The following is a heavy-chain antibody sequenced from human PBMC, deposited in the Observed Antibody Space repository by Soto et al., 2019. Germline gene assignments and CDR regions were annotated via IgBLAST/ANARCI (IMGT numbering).Heavy chain of an antibody. CDR3: ATAHQEFGELLFDY. V-gene: IGHV5-10-1*01. Sequence: PGESLKISCKGSGYSFTSYWISWVRQMPGKGLEWMGRIGPSDSYTNYSPSFQGHVTISADKSISTAYLQWSSLKASDTAMYYCATAHQEFGELLFDYWGQGTLVTVSS. D-gene: IGHD3-10*01. J-gene: IGHJ4*02. CDR2: IGPSDSYT. CDR1: GYSFTSYW.